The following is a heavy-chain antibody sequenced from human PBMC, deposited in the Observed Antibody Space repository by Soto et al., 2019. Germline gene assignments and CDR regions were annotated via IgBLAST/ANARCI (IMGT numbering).Heavy chain of an antibody. CDR3: TTDSHFTMILVRFDF. CDR2: IKSKTDGGTT. Sequence: NPGGSLRLSCAASGFTFTDAWINWVRQAPGKGLEWVGRIKSKTDGGTTDYAAPVKGRFAISRDDSKNMVYLQMNSLKTEDTAVYYCTTDSHFTMILVRFDFWGLGTLVTVSS. D-gene: IGHD3-22*01. J-gene: IGHJ4*01. CDR1: GFTFTDAW. V-gene: IGHV3-15*07.